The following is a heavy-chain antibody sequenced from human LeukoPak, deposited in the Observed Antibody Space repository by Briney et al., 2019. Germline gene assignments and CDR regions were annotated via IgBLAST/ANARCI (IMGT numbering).Heavy chain of an antibody. CDR3: YTSITDY. D-gene: IGHD2-21*01. V-gene: IGHV3-15*01. Sequence: GGSLRLSCAASEFTFRNYAMTWVRQAPGKGLEWVGRIRSKIDGGATDYAAPVKGRFTISRDDSKNTLYLQINSLKIEDTAMYYCYTSITDYWGQGTLVTVSS. CDR1: EFTFRNYA. J-gene: IGHJ4*02. CDR2: IRSKIDGGAT.